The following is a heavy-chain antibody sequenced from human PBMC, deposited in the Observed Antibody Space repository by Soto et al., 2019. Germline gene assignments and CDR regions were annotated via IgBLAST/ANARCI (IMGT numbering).Heavy chain of an antibody. D-gene: IGHD3-22*01. J-gene: IGHJ4*02. CDR3: ARDTDSSGIDY. CDR2: INHSGST. Sequence: TSETLSLTCAVYGGSFSGYYWSWIRQPPGKGLEWIGEINHSGSTNYNPSLKSRVTISVDTSKNQFSLKLSSVTAADTAVYYCARDTDSSGIDYWGQGTLVTVSS. V-gene: IGHV4-34*01. CDR1: GGSFSGYY.